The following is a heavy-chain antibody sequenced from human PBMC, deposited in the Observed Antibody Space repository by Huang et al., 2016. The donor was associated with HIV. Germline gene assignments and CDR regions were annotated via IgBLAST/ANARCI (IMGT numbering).Heavy chain of an antibody. V-gene: IGHV3-30*18. D-gene: IGHD3-22*01. J-gene: IGHJ3*02. CDR2: ISYDGSSK. CDR1: RVTFSKVA. CDR3: TKGHYYDTNGYVAFDI. Sequence: QVQLVASGGGVVRPGGSLRLSCAASRVTFSKVAMHWVRQGAGKGLEWMAVISYDGSSKHYADSVTGRLTISRDNSNNTLYLQMNSLTVEDTAVYYCTKGHYYDTNGYVAFDIWGQGTMVTISS.